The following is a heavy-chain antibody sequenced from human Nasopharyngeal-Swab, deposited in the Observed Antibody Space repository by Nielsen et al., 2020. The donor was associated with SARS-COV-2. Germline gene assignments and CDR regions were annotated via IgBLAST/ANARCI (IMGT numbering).Heavy chain of an antibody. D-gene: IGHD3-10*01. J-gene: IGHJ4*02. V-gene: IGHV3-23*01. CDR1: GFTFSDYA. Sequence: GESLKISCSASGFTFSDYAMSWVRQAPGKGLEWVSVIGGSGVTTYYAASVKGRFTISRDNSKNTLYLQMNSLRAEDTAVYYCARVILWAFDYWGQGTLVTVSS. CDR3: ARVILWAFDY. CDR2: IGGSGVTT.